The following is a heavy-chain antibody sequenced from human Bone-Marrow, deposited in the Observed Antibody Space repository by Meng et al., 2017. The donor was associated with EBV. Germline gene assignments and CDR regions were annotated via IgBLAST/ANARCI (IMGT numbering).Heavy chain of an antibody. CDR3: ARGDDSSGLDH. V-gene: IGHV4-30-2*01. D-gene: IGHD3-22*01. CDR2: IYHSGST. J-gene: IGHJ4*02. CDR1: GGSIASGGYA. Sequence: QDPVSGMVKPSPTLSLTVVFAGGSIASGGYAWSWIRQPPGKGLEWIGYIYHSGSTSYNPSLKSRVTISVDRSKNQFSLKLNSVTAADTAVYYCARGDDSSGLDHWGQGTLVTVSS.